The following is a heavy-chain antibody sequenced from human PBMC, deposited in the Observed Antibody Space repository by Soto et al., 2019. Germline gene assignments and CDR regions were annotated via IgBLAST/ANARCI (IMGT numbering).Heavy chain of an antibody. V-gene: IGHV3-9*01. Sequence: EEQLVESGGGLVQPGRSLRLSCAASGFTFDDYAMHWVRQAPGKGLEWVSGISWNSGSIGYADSVKGRFTISRDNAKNSLYLQMNSLRAEDTALYYCAKGYCTNGVCYPPDYWGQGTLVTVSS. CDR3: AKGYCTNGVCYPPDY. J-gene: IGHJ4*02. CDR2: ISWNSGSI. D-gene: IGHD2-8*01. CDR1: GFTFDDYA.